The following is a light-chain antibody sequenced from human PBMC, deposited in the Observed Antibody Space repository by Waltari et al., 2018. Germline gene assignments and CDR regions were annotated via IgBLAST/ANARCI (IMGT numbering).Light chain of an antibody. CDR2: SSS. CDR3: QEYGSSPRT. CDR1: QSVSSY. J-gene: IGKJ2*01. Sequence: ETVLTQSPGTLSLSPGERATLSCSASQSVSSYLAWYQQRPGRAPRLLIYSSSSRATGIPDRFSGSGSGTDFTLTISRLEPEDFAVYYCQEYGSSPRTFGQGTKLEI. V-gene: IGKV3-20*01.